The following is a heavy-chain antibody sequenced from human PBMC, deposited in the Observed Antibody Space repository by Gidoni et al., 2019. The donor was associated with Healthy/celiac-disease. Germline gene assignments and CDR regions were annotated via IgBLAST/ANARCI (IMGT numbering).Heavy chain of an antibody. J-gene: IGHJ4*02. V-gene: IGHV3-9*01. D-gene: IGHD6-13*01. CDR2: ISWNSCSI. CDR1: GFTFDDYA. CDR3: AKDMSLGYSSSWPLDY. Sequence: EVQLVESGGGLVQPGRSLRLSCAASGFTFDDYAMHWVRQAPRKGLEWVSGISWNSCSIGYADSVKGRFTISRDNAKNSLYLQMNSLRAEDTALYYCAKDMSLGYSSSWPLDYWGQGTLVTVSS.